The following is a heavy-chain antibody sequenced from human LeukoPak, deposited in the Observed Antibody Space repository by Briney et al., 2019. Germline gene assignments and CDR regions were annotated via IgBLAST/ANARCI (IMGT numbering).Heavy chain of an antibody. CDR2: IYYSGRT. Sequence: PSETLSLTCTVSGVSISSTSYCWGWIRQPPGKGLEWIGSIYYSGRTYYNPSLKSRLTISVDTPKNQFSLKLSSVTAADTAVYYCAQSLGASTWFGNWLDPWGQGTLVTVSS. CDR3: AQSLGASTWFGNWLDP. J-gene: IGHJ5*02. CDR1: GVSISSTSYC. V-gene: IGHV4-39*01. D-gene: IGHD3-10*01.